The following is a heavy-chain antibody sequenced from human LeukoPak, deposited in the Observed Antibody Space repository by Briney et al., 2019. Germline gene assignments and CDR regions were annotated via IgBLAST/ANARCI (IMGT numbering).Heavy chain of an antibody. CDR1: GGSISSYN. V-gene: IGHV4-59*01. CDR3: AAHTAMAPWYFDY. D-gene: IGHD5-18*01. J-gene: IGHJ4*02. CDR2: IYYSGST. Sequence: SETLSLTCTVSGGSISSYNWSWIRQPPGKGLEWIGYIYYSGSTNYNPSLKSRVTISVDTSKNQFSLKLSSVTAADTAVYYCAAHTAMAPWYFDYWGQGTLVTVSS.